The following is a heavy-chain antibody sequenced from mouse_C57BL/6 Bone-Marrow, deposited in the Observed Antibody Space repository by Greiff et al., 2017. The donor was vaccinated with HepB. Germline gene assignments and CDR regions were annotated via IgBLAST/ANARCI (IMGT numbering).Heavy chain of an antibody. CDR2: IDPSDSYT. Sequence: QVQLQQPGAELVMPGASVKLSCKASGYTFTSYWMHWVKQRPGQGLEWIVEIDPSDSYTNYNQKFKGKSTLTVDKSSSTAYMQLSSLTSEDSAVYYCARTLLRCDCYAMDYWGQGTSVTVSS. J-gene: IGHJ4*01. CDR1: GYTFTSYW. D-gene: IGHD1-1*01. V-gene: IGHV1-69*01. CDR3: ARTLLRCDCYAMDY.